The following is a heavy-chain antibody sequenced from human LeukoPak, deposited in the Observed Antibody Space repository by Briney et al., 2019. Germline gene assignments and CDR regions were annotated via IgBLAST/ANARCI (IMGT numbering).Heavy chain of an antibody. J-gene: IGHJ5*02. CDR3: AESSGPSYNWFGP. V-gene: IGHV1-2*02. D-gene: IGHD3-22*01. CDR1: GYTFTGYY. CDR2: INPNSGGT. Sequence: ASVKVSCKASGYTFTGYYMHWVRQAPGQGLEWMGWINPNSGGTNYAQKFQGRVTMTRDTSISTAYMELSRLRSDDTAVYYCAESSGPSYNWFGPWGQGTLVTVSS.